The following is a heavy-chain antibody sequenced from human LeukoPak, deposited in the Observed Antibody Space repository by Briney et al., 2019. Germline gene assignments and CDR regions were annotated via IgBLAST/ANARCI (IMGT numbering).Heavy chain of an antibody. CDR2: INHSGST. CDR3: ARGLLLSRLRFDP. V-gene: IGHV4-34*01. Sequence: SETLSLTCAVYGGSFSGYYWSWIRQPPGKGLEWIGEINHSGSTNYNPSLKSRVTISVDTSKNQFSLKLSSVTAADTAVYYCARGLLLSRLRFDPWGQGTLVTVSS. J-gene: IGHJ5*02. D-gene: IGHD2-15*01. CDR1: GGSFSGYY.